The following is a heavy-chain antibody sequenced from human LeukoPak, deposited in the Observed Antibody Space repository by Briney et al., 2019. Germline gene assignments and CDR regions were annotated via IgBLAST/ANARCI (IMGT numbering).Heavy chain of an antibody. V-gene: IGHV3-30-3*01. CDR2: ISYDGSNK. J-gene: IGHJ4*02. Sequence: GRSLGLSCAASGFTFSSYAMHWVRQAPGKGLEWVAVISYDGSNKYYADSVKGRFTISRDNSKNTLYLQMNSLRAEDTAVYYCAKDGNWDPYYFDYWGQGTLVIVSS. CDR1: GFTFSSYA. D-gene: IGHD1-1*01. CDR3: AKDGNWDPYYFDY.